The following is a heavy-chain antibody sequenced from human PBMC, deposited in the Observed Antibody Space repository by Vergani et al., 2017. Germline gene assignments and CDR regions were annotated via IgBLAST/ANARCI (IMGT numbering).Heavy chain of an antibody. Sequence: QVQLQESGPGLVKPSETLSLTCTVSGAAIKDFYWSWFRQPPGKGLEWIGYVYYTGSTTYNPSLKSRVTISVDTSNNQFSLRMTSLTAADTAIYYCARDRDLDCRSTTACHSWFDPWSQGSLVTVSS. CDR3: ARDRDLDCRSTTACHSWFDP. J-gene: IGHJ5*02. CDR1: GAAIKDFY. D-gene: IGHD2/OR15-2a*01. CDR2: VYYTGST. V-gene: IGHV4-59*01.